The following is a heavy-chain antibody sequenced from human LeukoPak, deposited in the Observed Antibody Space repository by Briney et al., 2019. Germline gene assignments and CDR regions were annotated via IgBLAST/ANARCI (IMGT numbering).Heavy chain of an antibody. Sequence: SETLSLTCTVSGGSISSYYWSWIRQPPGKGLEWIGYINYSGSTNYNPSLKSRVTISVDTSKNQSSLKLSSVTAADTAVYYCARHYCSSTTCYARIIDYWGQGTLVTVSS. J-gene: IGHJ4*02. V-gene: IGHV4-59*08. CDR2: INYSGST. CDR1: GGSISSYY. D-gene: IGHD2-2*01. CDR3: ARHYCSSTTCYARIIDY.